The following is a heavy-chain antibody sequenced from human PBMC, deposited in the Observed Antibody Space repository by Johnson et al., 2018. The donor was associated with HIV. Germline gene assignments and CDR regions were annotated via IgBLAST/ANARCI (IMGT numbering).Heavy chain of an antibody. J-gene: IGHJ3*01. CDR2: ISGGGSAI. D-gene: IGHD1-26*01. V-gene: IGHV3-11*04. CDR1: GFTFSDYY. CDR3: ARDRVGATALDV. Sequence: QVQLVESGGGLVKPGGSLRLSCAVSGFTFSDYYMSWIRQAPGKGLEWISYISGGGSAIYYADSVRGRFTISRDNAKNSLYLQMNSLRAEDTAVYYCARDRVGATALDVGGQGTLVTVSS.